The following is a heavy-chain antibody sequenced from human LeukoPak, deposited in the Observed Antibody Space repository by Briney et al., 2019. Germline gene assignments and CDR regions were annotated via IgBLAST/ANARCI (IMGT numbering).Heavy chain of an antibody. CDR2: IYHSGST. D-gene: IGHD1-14*01. CDR3: AGGPDSRKTGY. CDR1: GYSISSGYY. J-gene: IGHJ4*02. V-gene: IGHV4-38-2*01. Sequence: SETLSLTCAVSGYSISSGYYWGWIRQPPGKGLEWIGSIYHSGSTYYNPSLKSRATISLDTSKNQFSLKLTSVTAADTAVYYCAGGPDSRKTGYWGPGTLVTVSS.